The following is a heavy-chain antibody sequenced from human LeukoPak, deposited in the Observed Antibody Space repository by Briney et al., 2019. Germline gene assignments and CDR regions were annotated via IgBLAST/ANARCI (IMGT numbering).Heavy chain of an antibody. CDR3: ARELLGYYYYGMDV. CDR1: GFTVSNNY. CDR2: IYSDGTT. Sequence: GGSLRLSCAASGFTVSNNYMSWVRQAPGKGLEWVSLIYSDGTTYYADSVKGRFTISRDNSKNTLYLQMNSLRAEDTAVYYCARELLGYYYYGMDVWGQGTTVTVSS. J-gene: IGHJ6*02. V-gene: IGHV3-66*01. D-gene: IGHD2-8*02.